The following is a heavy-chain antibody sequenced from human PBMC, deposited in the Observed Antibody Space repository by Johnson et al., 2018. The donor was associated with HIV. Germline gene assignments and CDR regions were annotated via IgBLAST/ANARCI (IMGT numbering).Heavy chain of an antibody. CDR2: IKSKTDGATT. V-gene: IGHV3-15*01. CDR3: TTGQVNTMIGLLAFLGPAFDF. J-gene: IGHJ3*01. CDR1: RFSFTNAC. Sequence: VQLVESGGGVVRPGGSLRLSCAVSRFSFTNACMSWVRQAPGKGLEWVGYIKSKTDGATTAYAAPVRVRFTIPSDNSKNTLFLDMMNLKTEDTALYFCTTGQVNTMIGLLAFLGPAFDFWGRGTLVTVS. D-gene: IGHD3-22*01.